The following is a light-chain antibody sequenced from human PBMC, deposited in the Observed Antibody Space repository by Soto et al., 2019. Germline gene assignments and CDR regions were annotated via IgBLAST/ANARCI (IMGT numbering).Light chain of an antibody. Sequence: QSALTQPASVSGSPGQSITISCTGTSSDVGSYNLFSWYQQHPGKAPKLMIYEVSKRPSGVSNRFSGSKSGNTASLTVSGLQAEDEDDYYCCSYAGSSTWVFGGGTKLTVL. CDR2: EVS. CDR1: SSDVGSYNL. J-gene: IGLJ3*02. V-gene: IGLV2-23*02. CDR3: CSYAGSSTWV.